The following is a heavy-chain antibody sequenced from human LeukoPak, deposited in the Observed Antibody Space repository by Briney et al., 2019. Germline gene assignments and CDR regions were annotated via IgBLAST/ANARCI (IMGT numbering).Heavy chain of an antibody. CDR2: ISSSSSYI. Sequence: GGSLRLSCAGSGFTLSSYSMNWVRQAPGKGLEWVSPISSSSSYIYYADSVKGRFTITRDNAKNSLYLQMNSLRAEDTAVYYCAELGITMIGGVWGKGTTVTISS. V-gene: IGHV3-21*01. D-gene: IGHD3-10*02. CDR1: GFTLSSYS. CDR3: AELGITMIGGV. J-gene: IGHJ6*04.